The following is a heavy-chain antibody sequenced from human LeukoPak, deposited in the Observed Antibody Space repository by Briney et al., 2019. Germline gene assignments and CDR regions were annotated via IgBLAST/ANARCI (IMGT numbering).Heavy chain of an antibody. V-gene: IGHV3-48*04. J-gene: IGHJ4*02. D-gene: IGHD3-3*01. CDR3: VRVPRSTRIPIFR. Sequence: PGGSLRLSCAASGFSFSTYWMNWVRQAPGKGLEWVSYISSSGDTIYYADSVKGRFTISRDSAKNSLYLQMNSLRAEDTAVYYCVRVPRSTRIPIFRWGQGTLVTVSS. CDR2: ISSSGDTI. CDR1: GFSFSTYW.